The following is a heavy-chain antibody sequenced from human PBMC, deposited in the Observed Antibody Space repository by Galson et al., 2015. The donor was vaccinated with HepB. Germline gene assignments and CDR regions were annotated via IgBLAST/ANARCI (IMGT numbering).Heavy chain of an antibody. CDR2: INHSGST. D-gene: IGHD1-26*01. Sequence: ETLSLTCAVYGGSFSGYYWSWIRQPPGKGLEWIGEINHSGSTNYNPSLKSRVTISVDTSKNQFSLKLSSVTAADTAVYYCARLSGSYALDYWGQGTLVTVSS. CDR1: GGSFSGYY. J-gene: IGHJ4*02. CDR3: ARLSGSYALDY. V-gene: IGHV4-34*01.